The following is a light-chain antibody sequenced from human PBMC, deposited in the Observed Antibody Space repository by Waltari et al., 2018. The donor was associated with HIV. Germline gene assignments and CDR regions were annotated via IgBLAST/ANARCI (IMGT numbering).Light chain of an antibody. CDR1: QSISSF. V-gene: IGKV1-39*01. CDR3: QQSFSTPLT. CDR2: AAS. Sequence: DIQMTQSPSSLSASVGDRVTIPCRASQSISSFLNWYQQKPGKAPNLLIYAASSLQSGVPSRFSGSGSATDFTLTISSLQPEDFATYYCQQSFSTPLTFGGGTKVQIK. J-gene: IGKJ4*01.